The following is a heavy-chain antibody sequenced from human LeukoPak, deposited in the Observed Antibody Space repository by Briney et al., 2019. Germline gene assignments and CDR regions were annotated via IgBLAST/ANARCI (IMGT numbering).Heavy chain of an antibody. CDR2: INHSGST. D-gene: IGHD3-3*01. Sequence: SETLSLTCAVYGGSFSGYYWSWIRQPPGKGLEWIGEINHSGSTNYNPSLKSRVTISVDTSKNQFSLKLSSVTAADTAVYYCARFDDFWSGYYPWGQGTLVTVSS. CDR3: ARFDDFWSGYYP. J-gene: IGHJ4*02. CDR1: GGSFSGYY. V-gene: IGHV4-34*01.